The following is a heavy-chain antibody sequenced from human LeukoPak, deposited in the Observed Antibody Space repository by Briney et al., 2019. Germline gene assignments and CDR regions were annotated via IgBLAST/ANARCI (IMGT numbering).Heavy chain of an antibody. D-gene: IGHD3-3*01. CDR3: ARGRITIFGVATRGRYWFDP. CDR2: INHSGST. V-gene: IGHV4-34*01. Sequence: PSETLSLTCAVYGGSFSGYYWSWIRQPPGKGLEWIGEINHSGSTNYNPSLKSRVTVSVDTSKNQFSLKLSSVTAADTAVYYCARGRITIFGVATRGRYWFDPWGQGTLVTVSS. J-gene: IGHJ5*02. CDR1: GGSFSGYY.